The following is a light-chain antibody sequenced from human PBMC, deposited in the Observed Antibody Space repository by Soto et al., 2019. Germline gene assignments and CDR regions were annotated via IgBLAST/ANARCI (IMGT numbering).Light chain of an antibody. CDR2: KES. J-gene: IGKJ1*01. Sequence: DIPMTQSPSTLSASVGDRVTITCRASQSISDWLAWYQQKPGKAPKLLIYKESSLESGVPSRFSGSGSGTEFTLTISSLQPDDFATYYCLQYDSRWTCIERHDSLWTFGQGTKVE. CDR1: QSISDW. V-gene: IGKV1-5*03. CDR3: LQYDSRWTCIERHDSLWT.